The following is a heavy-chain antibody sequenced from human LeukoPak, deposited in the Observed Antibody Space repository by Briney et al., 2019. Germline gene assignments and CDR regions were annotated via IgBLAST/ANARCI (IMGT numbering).Heavy chain of an antibody. CDR2: ISSSGSTI. J-gene: IGHJ4*02. CDR3: GSMAATGTFDY. Sequence: GGSLRLSCAASGFTFSSYEMNWVRQAPGKGLEWVSYISSSGSTIYYADSVKGRFTISRDNAKNSLYLQMNSLRAEDTAVYYCGSMAATGTFDYWGQGTLVTVSS. D-gene: IGHD6-13*01. V-gene: IGHV3-48*03. CDR1: GFTFSSYE.